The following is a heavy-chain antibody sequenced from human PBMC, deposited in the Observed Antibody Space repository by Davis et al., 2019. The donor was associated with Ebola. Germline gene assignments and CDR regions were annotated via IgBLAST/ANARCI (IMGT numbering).Heavy chain of an antibody. Sequence: ASVKVSCKASGYTFTSYGISWVRQAPGQGLEWMGWINTNTGNPAYAQGFTGRFVFSLDTSVSTAYLQISSLKAEDIAVYYCARCEENPDTSMVSCFDYWGQGTLVTVSS. D-gene: IGHD5-18*01. CDR3: ARCEENPDTSMVSCFDY. V-gene: IGHV7-4-1*02. CDR1: GYTFTSYG. CDR2: INTNTGNP. J-gene: IGHJ4*02.